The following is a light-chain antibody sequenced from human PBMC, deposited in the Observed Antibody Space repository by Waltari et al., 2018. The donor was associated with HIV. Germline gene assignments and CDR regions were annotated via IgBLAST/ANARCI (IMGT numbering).Light chain of an antibody. J-gene: IGLJ3*02. CDR3: CSYIPSGTWV. CDR2: EVS. Sequence: QSALTQPASVSGSPGQSITIPCTGTSSDVGSYNLVSWYLHHPGKAPKLMIYEVSKRPSGVSDRFSGSKSGNTASLTISGLQAEDEADYYCCSYIPSGTWVFGGGTKLTVL. CDR1: SSDVGSYNL. V-gene: IGLV2-23*02.